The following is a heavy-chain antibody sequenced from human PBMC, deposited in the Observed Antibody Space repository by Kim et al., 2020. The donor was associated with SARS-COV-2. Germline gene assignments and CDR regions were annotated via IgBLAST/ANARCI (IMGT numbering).Heavy chain of an antibody. CDR2: INHSGST. Sequence: SETLSLTCAVYGGSFSGYYWSWIRQPPGKGLEWIGEINHSGSTNYNPSLKSRVTISVDTSKNQFSLKLSSVTAADTAVYYCARGSRRWLQFSYYYGMDVWGQGTTVTVSS. CDR3: ARGSRRWLQFSYYYGMDV. V-gene: IGHV4-34*01. D-gene: IGHD5-12*01. CDR1: GGSFSGYY. J-gene: IGHJ6*02.